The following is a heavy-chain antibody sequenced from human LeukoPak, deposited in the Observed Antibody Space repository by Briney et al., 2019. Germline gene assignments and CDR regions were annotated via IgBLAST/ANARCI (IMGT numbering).Heavy chain of an antibody. D-gene: IGHD5-18*01. Sequence: SSETLSLTCTVSGGSISTNNCYWGWIRQSPGKGLEWIGSIYYGGSTYYNPSLKSRVTISVDTSKNQFSLKLSSVTAADTAIYYCARQPKYSSGYTEVGAFDIWGQGTMVTVSS. J-gene: IGHJ3*02. CDR3: ARQPKYSSGYTEVGAFDI. CDR1: GGSISTNNCY. V-gene: IGHV4-39*01. CDR2: IYYGGST.